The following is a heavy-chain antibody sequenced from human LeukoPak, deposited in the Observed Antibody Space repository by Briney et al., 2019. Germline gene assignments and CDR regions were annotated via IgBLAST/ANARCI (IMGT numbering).Heavy chain of an antibody. Sequence: GGSPRLSCAASGITFSDTWMSWVRRAPGKGLEWVARIQRIGNGGTTDYAAPVKGRFTVSRDDSKDMVFLQMNSLETEDTAVYYCTTHYRPGSHYIIFDYWGQGTLVTVSS. CDR1: GITFSDTW. J-gene: IGHJ4*02. D-gene: IGHD3-10*01. CDR2: IQRIGNGGTT. CDR3: TTHYRPGSHYIIFDY. V-gene: IGHV3-15*01.